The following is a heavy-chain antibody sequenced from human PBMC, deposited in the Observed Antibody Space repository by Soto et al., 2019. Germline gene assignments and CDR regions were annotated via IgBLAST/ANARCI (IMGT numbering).Heavy chain of an antibody. V-gene: IGHV1-69*13. CDR1: GGSFGNSA. J-gene: IGHJ4*02. Sequence: VKVSCKASGGSFGNSAINWVRQTPGQGLEWLGGFIPVYRTLNYAQKFQGRVTITADESTGTAYMTLSSLASDDTAVYYCATGVIWIGYFTVDSWGQGTRVTVSS. D-gene: IGHD3-3*01. CDR3: ATGVIWIGYFTVDS. CDR2: FIPVYRTL.